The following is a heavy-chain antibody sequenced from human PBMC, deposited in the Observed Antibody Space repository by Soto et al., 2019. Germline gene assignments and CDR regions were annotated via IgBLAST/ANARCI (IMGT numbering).Heavy chain of an antibody. D-gene: IGHD3-3*01. CDR3: ARGGGVGVAGSAAFDM. CDR2: INPATGAA. CDR1: GYPVTSYY. Sequence: QLHLVQSGAVVKKPGASVTVSCSASGYPVTSYYMHWVRQAPGRGLEGMGGINPATGAANYTQKFQGRVTMTGDESTITAFLELRGLTSEDPAGFSGARGGGVGVAGSAAFDMWGQGTLVTVSS. J-gene: IGHJ3*02. V-gene: IGHV1-2*02.